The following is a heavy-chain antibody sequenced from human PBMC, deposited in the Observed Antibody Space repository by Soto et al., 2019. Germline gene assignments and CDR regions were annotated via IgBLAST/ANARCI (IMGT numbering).Heavy chain of an antibody. CDR3: GRDRAGYYVEEEPRKIDY. J-gene: IGHJ4*02. CDR2: ISAYNGNT. V-gene: IGHV1-18*01. D-gene: IGHD3-10*02. Sequence: QVPLVQSGAAVKKPGASVKVSCKASGYTFTSYGISWVRQAPGQGLAWMGWISAYNGNTNYAQKSQGRVTMTTDTPTSTAYKELQRLRSDLTAVECCGRDRAGYYVEEEPRKIDYWGQGTLVTVPS. CDR1: GYTFTSYG.